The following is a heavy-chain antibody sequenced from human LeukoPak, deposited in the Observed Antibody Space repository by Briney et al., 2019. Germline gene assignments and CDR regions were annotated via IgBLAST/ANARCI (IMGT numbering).Heavy chain of an antibody. CDR3: ARRGVVIRVILVGFHKEAFYFDS. CDR2: IKQDGSEK. Sequence: GGSLRLSCAASGFTFSSYWMSWVRRAPGKGLEWVANIKQDGSEKYYVDSVKGRFTISRDNAKNSLYLQMNSLRAEDTAVYFCARRGVVIRVILVGFHKEAFYFDSWGQGALVTVSS. D-gene: IGHD3-22*01. J-gene: IGHJ4*02. CDR1: GFTFSSYW. V-gene: IGHV3-7*03.